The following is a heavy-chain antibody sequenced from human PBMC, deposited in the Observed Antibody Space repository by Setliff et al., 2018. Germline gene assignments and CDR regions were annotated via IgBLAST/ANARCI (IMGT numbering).Heavy chain of an antibody. D-gene: IGHD3-22*01. CDR2: IYTSGST. Sequence: LSLTCTVSGGSISSGSYYWSWIRQPAGKGLEWIGRIYTSGSTNYNPSLKSRVTISIDTSKNQFSLKLSSVTAADTAVYYCARDFDSSGNFDYWGRGTLVTVSS. J-gene: IGHJ4*02. CDR3: ARDFDSSGNFDY. V-gene: IGHV4-61*02. CDR1: GGSISSGSYY.